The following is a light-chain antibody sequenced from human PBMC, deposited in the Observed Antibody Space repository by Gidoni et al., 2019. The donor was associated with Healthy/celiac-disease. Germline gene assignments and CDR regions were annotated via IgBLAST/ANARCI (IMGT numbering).Light chain of an antibody. CDR2: KAS. Sequence: SQMTQSPSTLSASVCDRVTITCRASQSISSWLAWYQQKPGKAPKLLIYKASSLESGVPSRFSGSGSGTEFTLTISSLQPDDFATYYCQQYNSYPYTFGQGTKLEIK. CDR3: QQYNSYPYT. V-gene: IGKV1-5*03. J-gene: IGKJ2*01. CDR1: QSISSW.